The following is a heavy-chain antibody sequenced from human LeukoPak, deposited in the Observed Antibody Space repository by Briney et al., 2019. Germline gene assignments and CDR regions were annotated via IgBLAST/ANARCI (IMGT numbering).Heavy chain of an antibody. CDR1: GFTSSSYA. D-gene: IGHD6-13*01. J-gene: IGHJ4*02. Sequence: GGSLRLSCAASGFTSSSYALNWIRQAPGKGLEWVATVSGSGDRMYHADSVKGRFTISRDNSKNTIYLQMNSLRAEDTALYYCAKAAAAPGFDFWGQGTLVTVSS. CDR3: AKAAAAPGFDF. CDR2: VSGSGDRM. V-gene: IGHV3-23*01.